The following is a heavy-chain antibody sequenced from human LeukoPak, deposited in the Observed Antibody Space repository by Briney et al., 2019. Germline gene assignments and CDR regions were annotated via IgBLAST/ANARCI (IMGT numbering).Heavy chain of an antibody. CDR1: GFTFSSYG. Sequence: GGSLRLSCAASGFTFSSYGMHWVRQAPGKGLEWVAVISYDGSNKYYADSVKGRFTISRDNSKNTLYLQMNSLRAEDTAVYYCAKDGSCSSTSCYTYYYYYGMDVWGQGTTVTVSS. CDR2: ISYDGSNK. CDR3: AKDGSCSSTSCYTYYYYYGMDV. V-gene: IGHV3-30*18. D-gene: IGHD2-2*02. J-gene: IGHJ6*02.